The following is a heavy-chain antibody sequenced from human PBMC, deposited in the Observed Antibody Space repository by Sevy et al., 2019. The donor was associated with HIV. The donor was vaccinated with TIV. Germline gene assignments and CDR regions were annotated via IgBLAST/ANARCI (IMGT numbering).Heavy chain of an antibody. CDR1: GGSVSNGDYY. Sequence: SETLSLTCDVSGGSVSNGDYYWSWIRQPPGKGLEWFGYIYYSGSGYYNPFLKSRVTISVDTSKNQFSLKLKSVTAADTAIYYCASKRGYTQGAFESWGQGTLVTVSS. CDR3: ASKRGYTQGAFES. CDR2: IYYSGSG. D-gene: IGHD5-12*01. J-gene: IGHJ4*02. V-gene: IGHV4-30-4*01.